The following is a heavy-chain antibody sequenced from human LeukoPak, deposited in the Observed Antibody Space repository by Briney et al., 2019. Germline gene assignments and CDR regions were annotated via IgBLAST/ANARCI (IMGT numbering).Heavy chain of an antibody. D-gene: IGHD4-17*01. Sequence: SETLSLTCTVSGGSISSSSYYWGWIRQPPGKGLEWIGSIYYSGSTYYNPSLKSRITISVDRSKNQFSLKLSSVTAADTAVYYCARGFRTTVNYWYFDLWGRGTLVTVSS. CDR1: GGSISSSSYY. J-gene: IGHJ2*01. CDR3: ARGFRTTVNYWYFDL. CDR2: IYYSGST. V-gene: IGHV4-39*07.